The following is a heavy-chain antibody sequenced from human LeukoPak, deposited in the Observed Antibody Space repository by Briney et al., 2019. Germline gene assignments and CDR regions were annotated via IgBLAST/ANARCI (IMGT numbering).Heavy chain of an antibody. CDR1: GYTLTELS. CDR2: INPNGGST. CDR3: ARAPRPPWDDSSGLDY. J-gene: IGHJ4*02. D-gene: IGHD3-22*01. V-gene: IGHV1-46*01. Sequence: ASVKVSCKVSGYTLTELSMHWVRQAPGQGLEWMGIINPNGGSTSYAQKFQGRVTMTRDTSTSTVYMDLSSLRSEDTAVYYCARAPRPPWDDSSGLDYWGQGTLVTVSS.